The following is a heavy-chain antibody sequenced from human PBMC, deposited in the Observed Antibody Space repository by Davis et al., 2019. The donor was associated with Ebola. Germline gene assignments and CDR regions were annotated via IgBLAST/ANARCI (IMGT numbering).Heavy chain of an antibody. CDR1: GGSINSDDYY. CDR3: ARVPSQLVRGYYYYYMDV. J-gene: IGHJ6*03. D-gene: IGHD6-6*01. V-gene: IGHV4-30-4*08. Sequence: SETLSLTCTVSGGSINSDDYYWSWIRQHPGKSLEWIGYIHYSGSTYYNPSLKSRVTISLDTSKNQFSLKLSSVTAADTAVYFCARVPSQLVRGYYYYYMDVWGKGTTVTVSS. CDR2: IHYSGST.